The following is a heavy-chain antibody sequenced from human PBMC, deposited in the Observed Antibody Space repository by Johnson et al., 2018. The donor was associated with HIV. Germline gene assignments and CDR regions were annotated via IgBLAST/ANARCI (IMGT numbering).Heavy chain of an antibody. CDR3: ARAPEVRGIDAFDI. D-gene: IGHD3-10*01. CDR2: ISYDGSNK. Sequence: QMLLVESGGGLVQPGKSLRVSCAASGFTFSSYAMHWVRQAPGKGLEWVAVISYDGSNKYYADSVKGRFTISRDNAKNSLYLQMNILTAEDTAVYYCARAPEVRGIDAFDIWGQGTMVTVA. J-gene: IGHJ3*02. V-gene: IGHV3-30-3*01. CDR1: GFTFSSYA.